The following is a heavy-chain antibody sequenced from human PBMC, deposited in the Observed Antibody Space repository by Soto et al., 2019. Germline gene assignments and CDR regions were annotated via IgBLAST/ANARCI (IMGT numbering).Heavy chain of an antibody. J-gene: IGHJ5*02. Sequence: SETLSLTCTVSGGSISGGAYYWSWIRQHPGKGLEWIGYIFYTGSTFYNPSLKSRVAISVDTSKNQFSLKLNSVTAADTVVYYWARAQQWWSLGWFDPWGQGTLVTVSS. CDR1: GGSISGGAYY. CDR3: ARAQQWWSLGWFDP. V-gene: IGHV4-31*03. CDR2: IFYTGST. D-gene: IGHD5-18*01.